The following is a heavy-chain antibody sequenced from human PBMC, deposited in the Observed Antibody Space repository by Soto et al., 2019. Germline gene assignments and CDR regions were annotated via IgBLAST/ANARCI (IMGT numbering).Heavy chain of an antibody. CDR2: IKQDGSEK. CDR1: GFTFSSYW. J-gene: IGHJ4*02. Sequence: GGSLRLSCAASGFTFSSYWMSWVRQAPGKGLEWVANIKQDGSEKYYVDSVKGRFTISRDNAKNSLYLQMNSLRAEDTAVYYCARVYSSSWYYFDYWGQGTLVTVSS. CDR3: ARVYSSSWYYFDY. D-gene: IGHD6-13*01. V-gene: IGHV3-7*04.